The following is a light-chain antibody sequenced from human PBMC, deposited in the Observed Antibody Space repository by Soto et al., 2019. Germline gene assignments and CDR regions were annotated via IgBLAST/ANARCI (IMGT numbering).Light chain of an antibody. V-gene: IGKV3-15*01. CDR3: QQYSDWPPWT. CDR1: QSISTR. J-gene: IGKJ1*01. CDR2: GAS. Sequence: EIVMTQSPATLSVSPGERATLSCWASQSISTRLAWYQQKPGQAHRLLIYGASTRATGIPERFRGSWSGTEFTLTITSLQSDDFAVYYCQQYSDWPPWTFGQGTKVEIK.